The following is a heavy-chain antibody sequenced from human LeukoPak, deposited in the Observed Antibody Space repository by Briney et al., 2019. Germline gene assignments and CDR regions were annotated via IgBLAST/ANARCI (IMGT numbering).Heavy chain of an antibody. CDR2: INSDGSST. D-gene: IGHD6-19*01. CDR1: GFTLTSYW. Sequence: GGSLRLSCAASGFTLTSYWMHWVRQAPGKGLVWVSRINSDGSSTTSADSVKGRFTISRDNAKNTLYLQMNSLRAEDTAVYFCVRISTSVAGADYWGQGTLVTVSS. V-gene: IGHV3-74*01. J-gene: IGHJ4*02. CDR3: VRISTSVAGADY.